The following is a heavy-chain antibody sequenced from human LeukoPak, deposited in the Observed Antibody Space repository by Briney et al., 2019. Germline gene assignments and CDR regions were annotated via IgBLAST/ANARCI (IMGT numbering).Heavy chain of an antibody. CDR1: GDSITSGDSY. CDR2: IYTSGST. J-gene: IGHJ4*02. Sequence: SQTLSLTCSVSGDSITSGDSYWTWIRQPAGRGLEWIGLIYTSGSTRYNPSLKSRITMSLDTSKNQISLQLNSVTAADTAVYYCAREYSHWGQGTLVTVSS. D-gene: IGHD5-12*01. V-gene: IGHV4-61*02. CDR3: AREYSH.